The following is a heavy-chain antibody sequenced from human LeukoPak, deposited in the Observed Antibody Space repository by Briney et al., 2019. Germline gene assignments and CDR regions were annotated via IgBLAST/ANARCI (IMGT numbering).Heavy chain of an antibody. J-gene: IGHJ5*02. CDR2: IYYSGST. Sequence: SSETLSLTCTVSGGSVSSGSYYWSWIRQPPGKGLEWIGYIYYSGSTNYNPSLKSRVTISVDTSKNRFSLKLSSVTAADTAVYYCARGGDFPNWFDPWGQGTLVTVSS. D-gene: IGHD3-3*01. CDR1: GGSVSSGSYY. V-gene: IGHV4-61*01. CDR3: ARGGDFPNWFDP.